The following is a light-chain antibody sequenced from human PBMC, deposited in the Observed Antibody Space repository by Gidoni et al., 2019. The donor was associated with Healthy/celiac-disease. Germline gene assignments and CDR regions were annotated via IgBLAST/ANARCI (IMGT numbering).Light chain of an antibody. Sequence: DSQLTQSPSFLSASVGDRVTITCRASQGISSYLAWYQQKPGKAPKLLIYAASTLQSGVPSRFSGSGSGTEFTLTISSLQPEDFATYYCQQLNSYPRTFXPXTRLDIK. V-gene: IGKV1-9*01. CDR2: AAS. J-gene: IGKJ5*01. CDR3: QQLNSYPRT. CDR1: QGISSY.